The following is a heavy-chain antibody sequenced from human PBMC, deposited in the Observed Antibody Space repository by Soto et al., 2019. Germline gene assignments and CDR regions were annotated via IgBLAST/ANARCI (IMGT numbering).Heavy chain of an antibody. D-gene: IGHD1-7*01. V-gene: IGHV1-69*12. CDR1: GGTFSSYA. CDR3: ARGHNWNYRGVHNWFDP. J-gene: IGHJ5*02. CDR2: IIPIFGTA. Sequence: QVQLVQSGAEVKKPGSSVKVSCKASGGTFSSYAISWVRQAPGQGLEWMGGIIPIFGTANYAQKFQGRVTITADESTSTAYMELSSLRSEDTAMYYCARGHNWNYRGVHNWFDPWGQGTLVTVSS.